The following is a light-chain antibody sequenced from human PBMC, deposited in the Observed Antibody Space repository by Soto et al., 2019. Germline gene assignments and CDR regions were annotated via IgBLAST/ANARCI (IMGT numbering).Light chain of an antibody. CDR3: CSYAGSYTYV. CDR2: DVT. CDR1: SSVVGGYNY. V-gene: IGLV2-11*01. J-gene: IGLJ1*01. Sequence: QSVLTQPRSVSGSPGQSVTISCTGTSSVVGGYNYVSWYQHPPGKAPKLMIYDVTKRPSGVRDRFSASKSGNTASLTISGLQAEDEADYYCCSYAGSYTYVFGTGTKVTVL.